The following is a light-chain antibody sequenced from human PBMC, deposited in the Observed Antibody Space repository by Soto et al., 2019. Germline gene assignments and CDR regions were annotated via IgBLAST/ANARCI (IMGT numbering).Light chain of an antibody. J-gene: IGKJ1*01. CDR1: QSVSSGC. V-gene: IGKV3-20*01. Sequence: EIVLTQSPGTLSLSPGGRATLSCRASQSVSSGCLAWYQQKPGQAPRLLLSGASRRASGIPDRFSGSASGTDFTLTISRLDPEDFAVYYCQQYDNYPRTFGQGTKVEIK. CDR2: GAS. CDR3: QQYDNYPRT.